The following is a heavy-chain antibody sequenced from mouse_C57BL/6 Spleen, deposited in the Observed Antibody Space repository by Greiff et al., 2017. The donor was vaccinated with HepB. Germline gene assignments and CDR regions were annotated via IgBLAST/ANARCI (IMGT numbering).Heavy chain of an antibody. J-gene: IGHJ2*01. CDR3: ARGLVFDY. Sequence: QVQLKQSGPELVKPGASVKISCKASGYAFSSSWMNWVKQRPGKGLEWIGRIYPGDGDTNYNGKFKGKATLTADKSSSTAYMQPSSLTSEDSAVYFCARGLVFDYWGQGTTLTVSS. V-gene: IGHV1-82*01. CDR1: GYAFSSSW. D-gene: IGHD6-1*01. CDR2: IYPGDGDT.